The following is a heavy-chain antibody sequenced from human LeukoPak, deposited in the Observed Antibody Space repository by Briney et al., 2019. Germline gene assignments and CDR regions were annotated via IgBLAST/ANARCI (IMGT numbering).Heavy chain of an antibody. CDR2: IYSGGST. Sequence: GGSLRLSCAASGFNFSNYGMHWVRQAPGKGLEWVSVIYSGGSTYYADSVKGRFTISRDNSKNTLYLQMNSLRAEDTAVYYCAREVSDAFDIWGQGTMVTVSS. V-gene: IGHV3-66*01. J-gene: IGHJ3*02. CDR1: GFNFSNYG. CDR3: AREVSDAFDI.